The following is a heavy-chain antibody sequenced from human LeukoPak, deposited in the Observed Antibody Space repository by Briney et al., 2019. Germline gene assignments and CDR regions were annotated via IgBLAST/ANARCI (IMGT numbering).Heavy chain of an antibody. J-gene: IGHJ4*02. D-gene: IGHD7-27*01. Sequence: PSETLSLTCAVYGGSFSGYYWSWIRQPPGKGLEWIGEINHSGSTNYNPSLKSRVTISVDTSKNQFSLKLSSVTAADTAVYYCARDPGHFDYWGQGTLVTASS. CDR3: ARDPGHFDY. V-gene: IGHV4-34*01. CDR2: INHSGST. CDR1: GGSFSGYY.